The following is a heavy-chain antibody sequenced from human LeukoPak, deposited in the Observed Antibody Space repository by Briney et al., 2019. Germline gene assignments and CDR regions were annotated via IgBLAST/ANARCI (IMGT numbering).Heavy chain of an antibody. D-gene: IGHD5-24*01. J-gene: IGHJ4*02. Sequence: GVSLRLSCAASGFTFSSYAMSWVRQAPGKGLEWVSAISGSGGSTYYADSVKGRFTISRDNSKNTLYLQMNSLRAEDTAVYYCAKWMRGDGYNYYNYWGQGTLVTVSS. V-gene: IGHV3-23*01. CDR3: AKWMRGDGYNYYNY. CDR2: ISGSGGST. CDR1: GFTFSSYA.